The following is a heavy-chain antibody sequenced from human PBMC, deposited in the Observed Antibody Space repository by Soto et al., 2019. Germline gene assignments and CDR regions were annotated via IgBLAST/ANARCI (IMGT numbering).Heavy chain of an antibody. Sequence: PSETLSLTCTVSGGSISGSSYYWGWIRQPPGKGLEWIGSIYYSGSTDYGPSFEGHVTMSVDRSINTAYLEWSSLKASDSAMYYCARLTLAHDSSGYHIFDYWGLGTLVTVSS. V-gene: IGHV4-39*07. CDR2: IYYSGST. D-gene: IGHD3-22*01. CDR1: GGSISGSSYY. J-gene: IGHJ4*02. CDR3: ARLTLAHDSSGYHIFDY.